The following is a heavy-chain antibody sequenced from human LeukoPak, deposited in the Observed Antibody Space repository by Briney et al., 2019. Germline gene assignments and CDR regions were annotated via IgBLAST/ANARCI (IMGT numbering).Heavy chain of an antibody. Sequence: SETLSLTCTVSGGSISSYYWSWIRQPPGKGLEWIGYIYYSGSTNYNPSLKSRVTISVDTSKNQFSLKLSSVTAADTAVYYCARGSRGWLQLLEYFDYWGQGTLVTVSS. D-gene: IGHD5-24*01. V-gene: IGHV4-59*01. J-gene: IGHJ4*02. CDR3: ARGSRGWLQLLEYFDY. CDR1: GGSISSYY. CDR2: IYYSGST.